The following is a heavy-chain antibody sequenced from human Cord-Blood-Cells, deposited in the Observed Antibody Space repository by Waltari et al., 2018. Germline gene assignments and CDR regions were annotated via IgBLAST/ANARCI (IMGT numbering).Heavy chain of an antibody. D-gene: IGHD5-12*01. J-gene: IGHJ4*02. CDR1: GCTFSSYA. Sequence: EVQLLESGGGVVQPGGSLRRSCAASGCTFSSYAMSWVRQAPGTGLEWVSAISGRGVSTYYADSVKGRFTISRDNSKNTLYLQMNSLRAEDTAVYYCAKVGSGYDYYWCQGTLVTVSS. CDR2: ISGRGVST. V-gene: IGHV3-23*01. CDR3: AKVGSGYDYY.